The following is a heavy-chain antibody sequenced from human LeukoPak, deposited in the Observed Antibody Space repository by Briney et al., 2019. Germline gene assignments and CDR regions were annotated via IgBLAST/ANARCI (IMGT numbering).Heavy chain of an antibody. CDR3: AKDGTPGLCDD. J-gene: IGHJ4*02. CDR2: ISGNDGST. CDR1: GFTFSSYA. D-gene: IGHD1-1*01. Sequence: GGSLRLSCAASGFTFSSYAMSWVRQAPGKGLEWVSAISGNDGSTFYAASVKGRFTISRDNSKNTLYLQMNSLRTEDTAVYYCAKDGTPGLCDDWGQGTLVTVSS. V-gene: IGHV3-23*01.